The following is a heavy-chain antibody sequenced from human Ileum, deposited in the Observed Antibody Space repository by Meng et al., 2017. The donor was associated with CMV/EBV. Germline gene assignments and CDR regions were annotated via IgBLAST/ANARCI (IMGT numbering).Heavy chain of an antibody. J-gene: IGHJ5*02. Sequence: SGGTFSSYAISWVRQAPGQGLEWMGGIIPIFGTANYAQKFQGRVTITTDESTSTAYMELSSLRSEDTAVYYCARRRSPYYYGSGSYYTWGQGTLVTVSS. V-gene: IGHV1-69*05. CDR2: IIPIFGTA. CDR1: GGTFSSYA. CDR3: ARRRSPYYYGSGSYYT. D-gene: IGHD3-10*01.